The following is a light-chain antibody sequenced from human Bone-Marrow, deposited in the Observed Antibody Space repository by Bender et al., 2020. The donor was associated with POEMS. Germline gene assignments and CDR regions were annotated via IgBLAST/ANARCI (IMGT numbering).Light chain of an antibody. J-gene: IGLJ2*01. V-gene: IGLV1-47*01. Sequence: QSVLTQPPSASGAPGQRVAISCSGSSSNIGGNYVYWYQQLPGTAPKLLIYRNNQRPSGVPDRFSGSKSGTSASLSISGLRSGDEADYFCAAWDDSLVRPIFGGGTKVTVL. CDR3: AAWDDSLVRPI. CDR2: RNN. CDR1: SSNIGGNY.